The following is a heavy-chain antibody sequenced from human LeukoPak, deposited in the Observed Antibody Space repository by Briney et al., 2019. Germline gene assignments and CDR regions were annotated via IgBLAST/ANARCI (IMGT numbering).Heavy chain of an antibody. J-gene: IGHJ4*02. V-gene: IGHV3-30-3*01. CDR3: AKVPSGSYFDY. D-gene: IGHD3-10*01. CDR1: GFTFTYYA. Sequence: GGSLRLSCAAFGFTFTYYAMHWVRQAPGKGLEWVSVVSNDGSNQDYTDSVKGRFIISRDDSKSTVYLQMNSLRAEDTAVYYCAKVPSGSYFDYWGQGTLVTVSS. CDR2: VSNDGSNQ.